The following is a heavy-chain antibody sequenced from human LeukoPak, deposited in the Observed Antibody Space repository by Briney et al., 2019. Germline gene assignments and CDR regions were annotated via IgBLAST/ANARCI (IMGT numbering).Heavy chain of an antibody. D-gene: IGHD1-26*01. CDR3: ARASGSYYRPYYFDY. J-gene: IGHJ4*02. V-gene: IGHV5-51*01. CDR2: IYPGDSDT. CDR1: GYSFTSYW. Sequence: GESLKISCKGSGYSFTSYWIGWVRQMPGKGLEWMGIIYPGDSDTRYSPSFQGQVTISADKSISTAYLQWSSLKASDTAMYYCARASGSYYRPYYFDYWGQGTLVTVSS.